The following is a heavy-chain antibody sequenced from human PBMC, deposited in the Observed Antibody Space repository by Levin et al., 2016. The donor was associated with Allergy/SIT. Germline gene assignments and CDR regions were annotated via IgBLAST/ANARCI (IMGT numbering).Heavy chain of an antibody. CDR2: IYYSGST. Sequence: SETLSLTCTVSGGSISSYYWSWIRQPPGKGLEWIGYIYYSGSTNYNPSLKSRVTISVDTSKNQFSLKLSSVTAADTAVYYCARADRFYWLGYFDYWGQGTLVTVSS. CDR1: GGSISSYY. CDR3: ARADRFYWLGYFDY. J-gene: IGHJ4*02. D-gene: IGHD6-19*01. V-gene: IGHV4-59*01.